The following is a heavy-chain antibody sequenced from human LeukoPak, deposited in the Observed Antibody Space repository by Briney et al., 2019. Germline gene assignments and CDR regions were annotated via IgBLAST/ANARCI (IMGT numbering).Heavy chain of an antibody. CDR1: GFTFGSYE. V-gene: IGHV3-48*03. D-gene: IGHD6-19*01. J-gene: IGHJ4*02. CDR2: ISSSGSTI. Sequence: GGSLRLSCAASGFTFGSYEMNWVRQAPGKGLEWVSYISSSGSTIYYADSVKGRFTISRDNAKNSLYLQMNSLRAEDTAVYYCARAGYSSGWYRTKYDYWGQGTLVTVSS. CDR3: ARAGYSSGWYRTKYDY.